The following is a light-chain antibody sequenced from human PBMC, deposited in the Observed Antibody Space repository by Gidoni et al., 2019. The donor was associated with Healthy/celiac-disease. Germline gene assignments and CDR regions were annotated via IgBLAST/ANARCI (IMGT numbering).Light chain of an antibody. CDR1: QSISSY. CDR3: QQSYSTPYT. CDR2: AAS. V-gene: IGKV1-39*01. J-gene: IGKJ2*01. Sequence: DIQITKSPSSLSASVGDRVTITCRASQSISSYLNWYQQKPGKAPKLLIYAASSLESGVPSRFSGSGSGTDFTLTISSLQPEDFATYYCQQSYSTPYTFGQGTKVEIK.